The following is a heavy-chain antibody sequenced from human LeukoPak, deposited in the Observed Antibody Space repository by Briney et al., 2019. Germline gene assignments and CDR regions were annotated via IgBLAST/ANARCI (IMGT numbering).Heavy chain of an antibody. J-gene: IGHJ5*02. CDR1: GDSIISTSYH. CDR2: IYYTGST. V-gene: IGHV4-39*01. D-gene: IGHD1-1*01. Sequence: PSETLSLTCTVSGDSIISTSYHWGWIRQPPGKGLEWIGSIYYTGSTFYNPSLKSRVTISVDTSKNQFSLKLNSVTAADTAVYYCARRGTGAPFDPWGLGTLVTVSS. CDR3: ARRGTGAPFDP.